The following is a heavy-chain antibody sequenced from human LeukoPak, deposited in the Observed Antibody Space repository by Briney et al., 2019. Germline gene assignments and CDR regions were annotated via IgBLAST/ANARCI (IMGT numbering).Heavy chain of an antibody. CDR3: AKAFREFGSSSSYSSFDT. J-gene: IGHJ3*02. V-gene: IGHV3-23*01. D-gene: IGHD5-18*01. CDR1: GFTFSSYA. Sequence: GGSLRLSCAASGFTFSSYAMTWVRQAPGKGLEWVSGVSYTRVATYYADSVKGRFTISRDDSQNILYLQMNGLRAEDTAVYFCAKAFREFGSSSSYSSFDTWGQGTMVTVSS. CDR2: VSYTRVAT.